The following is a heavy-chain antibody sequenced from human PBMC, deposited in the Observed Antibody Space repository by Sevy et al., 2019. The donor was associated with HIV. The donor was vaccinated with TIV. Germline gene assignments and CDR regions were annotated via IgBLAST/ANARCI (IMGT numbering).Heavy chain of an antibody. J-gene: IGHJ4*02. Sequence: SETLSLTCSVSGGSISSYFWTWVRQSPGKGLEWLGNIYFTGNTDYSPSLKSRVTLSLDTSKSQFSLTLKSVTAADTAIYFCARDSTTRPMVLDYWGQGTLVTVSS. D-gene: IGHD1-1*01. CDR1: GGSISSYF. CDR2: IYFTGNT. CDR3: ARDSTTRPMVLDY. V-gene: IGHV4-59*01.